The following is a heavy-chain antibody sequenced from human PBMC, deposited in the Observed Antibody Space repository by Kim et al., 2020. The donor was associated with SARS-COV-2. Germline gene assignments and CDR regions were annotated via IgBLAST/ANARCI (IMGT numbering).Heavy chain of an antibody. J-gene: IGHJ6*02. CDR3: AREFVRYFDSYYYYYGMDV. CDR2: IYHSGST. D-gene: IGHD3-9*01. V-gene: IGHV4-4*02. Sequence: SETLSLTCAVSGGSISSSNWWSWVRQPPGKGLEWIGEIYHSGSTNYNPSLKSRVTISVDKSKNQFSLKLSSVTAADTAVYYSAREFVRYFDSYYYYYGMDVWGQGTTVTVSS. CDR1: GGSISSSNW.